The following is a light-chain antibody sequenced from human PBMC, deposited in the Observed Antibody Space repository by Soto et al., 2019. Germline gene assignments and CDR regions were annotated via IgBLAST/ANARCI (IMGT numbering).Light chain of an antibody. Sequence: DIQVTQSPSSLSASVGDRVTITCQASQDTTNYLNWYQQKPGIAPKLLIYDASNLETGFPSRFSGSGSGTDFTFTINSLQSEDLATYSCQHYNNLPYRFGQGTKV. CDR3: QHYNNLPYR. J-gene: IGKJ2*03. CDR1: QDTTNY. CDR2: DAS. V-gene: IGKV1-33*01.